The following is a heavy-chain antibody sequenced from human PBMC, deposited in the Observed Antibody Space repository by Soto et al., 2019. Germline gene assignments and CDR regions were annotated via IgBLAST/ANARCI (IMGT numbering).Heavy chain of an antibody. J-gene: IGHJ6*02. CDR1: GDSVSSNSAA. Sequence: SQTLSLTCAISGDSVSSNSAAWNWIRQSPSRGLEWLGRTYYRSKWYNDYAVSVKSRITINPDTSKNQFSLQLNSVTPEDTAVYYCARVPDSSSPAYYYYYYGRDVWGQGTTVTVSS. D-gene: IGHD6-6*01. CDR3: ARVPDSSSPAYYYYYYGRDV. V-gene: IGHV6-1*01. CDR2: TYYRSKWYN.